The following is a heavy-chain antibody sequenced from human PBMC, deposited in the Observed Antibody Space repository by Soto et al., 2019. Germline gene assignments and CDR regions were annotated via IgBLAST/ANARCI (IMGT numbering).Heavy chain of an antibody. Sequence: QVQLQESGPGLVKPSQTLSLTCTVSGGSISSGGYYWSWIRQHPGKGLEWIGYIYYSGSTYYNPSLKSRGTLSVDTSKNQFSLKLSSVTAAGTAVYYCARGDMVRGVTQFDYWGQGTLVTVSS. V-gene: IGHV4-31*03. CDR2: IYYSGST. J-gene: IGHJ4*02. CDR3: ARGDMVRGVTQFDY. CDR1: GGSISSGGYY. D-gene: IGHD3-10*01.